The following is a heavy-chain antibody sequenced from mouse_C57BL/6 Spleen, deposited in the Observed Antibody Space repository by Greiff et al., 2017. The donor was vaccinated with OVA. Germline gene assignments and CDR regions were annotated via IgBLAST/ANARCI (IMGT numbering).Heavy chain of an antibody. CDR3: ATHYYGSSYGGY. CDR2: IDPSDSYT. Sequence: QVQLQQPGAELVKPGASVKLSCKASGYTFTSYWMQWVKQRPGQGLEWIGEIDPSDSYTNYNQKFKGKATLTVDTSSSTAYMQLSSLTSEDSAVYYCATHYYGSSYGGYWGQGNTLTVSS. D-gene: IGHD1-1*01. CDR1: GYTFTSYW. J-gene: IGHJ2*01. V-gene: IGHV1-50*01.